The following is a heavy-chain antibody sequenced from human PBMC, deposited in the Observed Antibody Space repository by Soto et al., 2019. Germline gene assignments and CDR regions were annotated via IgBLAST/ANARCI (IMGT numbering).Heavy chain of an antibody. D-gene: IGHD6-13*01. CDR2: IIPIFGTA. CDR3: ARGWMQQLVGSWFDP. Sequence: QVQLVQSGAEVKKPGSSVKVSCKASGGTFSSYAISWVRQAPGQGLEWMGGIIPIFGTANYAQKFKGRVTIAADESTSIAYMELSSLRSEDTAVYYCARGWMQQLVGSWFDPWGQGTLVTVSS. V-gene: IGHV1-69*01. CDR1: GGTFSSYA. J-gene: IGHJ5*02.